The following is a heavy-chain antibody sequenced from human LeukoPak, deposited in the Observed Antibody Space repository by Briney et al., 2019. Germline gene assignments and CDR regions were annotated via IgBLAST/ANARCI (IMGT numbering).Heavy chain of an antibody. CDR3: AREITHDSSPSHFDY. CDR2: INPSGGST. D-gene: IGHD3-22*01. J-gene: IGHJ4*02. CDR1: GYTFTSNY. Sequence: ASVKVTCKASGYTFTSNYMHWVRQAPGQGLEWMGIINPSGGSTSYAQKFQGRVTMTRDTSTSTVYMELSSLRSEDTAVYYCAREITHDSSPSHFDYWGQGTLVTVSS. V-gene: IGHV1-46*01.